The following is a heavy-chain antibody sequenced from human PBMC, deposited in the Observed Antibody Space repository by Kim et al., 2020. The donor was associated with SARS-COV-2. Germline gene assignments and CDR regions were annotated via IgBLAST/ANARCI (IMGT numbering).Heavy chain of an antibody. V-gene: IGHV3-49*02. D-gene: IGHD6-19*01. J-gene: IGHJ4*02. CDR3: TRGAIAVAGIVY. Sequence: EDAASVKGGFTISRDDSKGIAYLKMNSLKTEDTAVYYCTRGAIAVAGIVYWGQGTLVTVSS.